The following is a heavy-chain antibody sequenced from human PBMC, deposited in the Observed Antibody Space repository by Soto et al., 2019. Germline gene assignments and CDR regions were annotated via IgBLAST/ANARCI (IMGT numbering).Heavy chain of an antibody. CDR2: IYYSGST. D-gene: IGHD1-26*01. V-gene: IGHV4-59*12. CDR1: GGSISSYY. CDR3: ARDREVGYYYYGMDV. Sequence: SETLSLTCTVSGGSISSYYWSWIRQPPGKGLEWIGYIYYSGSTNYNPSLKSRVTISVDTSKNQFSLKLSSVTAADTAVYYCARDREVGYYYYGMDVWGQGTTVTVSS. J-gene: IGHJ6*02.